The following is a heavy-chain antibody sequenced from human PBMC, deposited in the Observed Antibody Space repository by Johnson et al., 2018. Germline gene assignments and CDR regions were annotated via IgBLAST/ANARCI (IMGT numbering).Heavy chain of an antibody. D-gene: IGHD4-17*01. J-gene: IGHJ3*02. Sequence: VQLVESVGGVVQXGRSLRLSCAASGFTFSSYGMHWVRQAPGKGLEWVAVISYDGSNKYYADSVKGRFTISRDNSKNTLYLQMNRLGAEDTAVYYCAKEGYGDYVGAFDIWGQGTMVTVSS. V-gene: IGHV3-30*18. CDR3: AKEGYGDYVGAFDI. CDR2: ISYDGSNK. CDR1: GFTFSSYG.